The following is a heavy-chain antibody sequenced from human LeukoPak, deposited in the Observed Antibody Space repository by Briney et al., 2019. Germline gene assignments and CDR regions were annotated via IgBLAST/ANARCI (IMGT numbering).Heavy chain of an antibody. Sequence: GASVKVSCKASGYTFTSYGISWVRQAPGQGLEWMGWISAYNGNTSYAQKLQGRVTMTTDTSTSTAYMEPRSLRSDDTAVYYCARDRSIAVAGDFDYWGQGTLVTVSS. V-gene: IGHV1-18*01. CDR2: ISAYNGNT. J-gene: IGHJ4*02. CDR1: GYTFTSYG. D-gene: IGHD6-19*01. CDR3: ARDRSIAVAGDFDY.